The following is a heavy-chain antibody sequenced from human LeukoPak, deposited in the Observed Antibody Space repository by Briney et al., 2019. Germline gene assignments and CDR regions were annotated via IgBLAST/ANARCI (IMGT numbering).Heavy chain of an antibody. V-gene: IGHV3-30*18. D-gene: IGHD6-13*01. CDR1: VVTLSIDV. Sequence: GVSVRRTSTAAVVTLSIDVRRWRRQAPGKGLEWVAVTSYDGSNEYYADSMKGRFTVSRDNSKNTLYLQMNGLRTEDTAVYYCAKDSSRWAFDSWGQGTLVTVSS. J-gene: IGHJ4*02. CDR3: AKDSSRWAFDS. CDR2: TSYDGSNE.